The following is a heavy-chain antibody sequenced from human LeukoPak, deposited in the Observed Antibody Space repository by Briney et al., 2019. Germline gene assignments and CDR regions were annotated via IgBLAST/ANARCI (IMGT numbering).Heavy chain of an antibody. CDR1: GGTFSSYA. J-gene: IGHJ5*02. V-gene: IGHV1-69*05. Sequence: SVAVSCKASGGTFSSYAISWVRQAPGQGLEWMGGIIPIFGTANYAQKFQGRVTITTDESTSTAYMEPSSLRSEDTAVYYCARSNSSYFDPWGQGTLVTVSS. CDR2: IIPIFGTA. D-gene: IGHD6-13*01. CDR3: ARSNSSYFDP.